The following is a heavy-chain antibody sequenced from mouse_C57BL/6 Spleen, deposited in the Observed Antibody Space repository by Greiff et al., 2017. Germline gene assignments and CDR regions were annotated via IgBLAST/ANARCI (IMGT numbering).Heavy chain of an antibody. CDR2: LNPSTGGT. V-gene: IGHV1-42*01. Sequence: VQLQQSGPELVKPGASVKISCKASGYSFTGYYMNWVKQSPEKSLEWIGELNPSTGGTTYNQKFKAKATLTVDKSSSTAYMQLKSLTSEDSAVYYCARGEYSYGSSFFFDYWGQGTTLTVSS. CDR1: GYSFTGYY. J-gene: IGHJ2*01. D-gene: IGHD1-1*01. CDR3: ARGEYSYGSSFFFDY.